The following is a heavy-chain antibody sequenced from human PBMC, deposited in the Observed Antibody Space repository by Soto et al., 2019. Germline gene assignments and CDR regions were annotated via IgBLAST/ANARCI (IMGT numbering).Heavy chain of an antibody. J-gene: IGHJ5*02. CDR2: INGDGSST. V-gene: IGHV3-74*01. Sequence: EVQLVESGGGLVQPGGSLRLSCAASGFTLSNYWMHWVRQAPGKGLVWVSRINGDGSSTKYADSVKGRFTISIDNAKNTVYLQMNSLTAEDTAVYYCARADGGHTPWGQGTLVTVSS. CDR1: GFTLSNYW. D-gene: IGHD2-15*01. CDR3: ARADGGHTP.